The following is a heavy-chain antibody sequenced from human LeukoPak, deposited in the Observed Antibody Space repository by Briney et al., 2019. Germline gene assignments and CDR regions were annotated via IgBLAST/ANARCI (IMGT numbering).Heavy chain of an antibody. Sequence: SETLSLTCTVSGGSISSYYWNWIRQPPGKGLEWIGYIYYSGSTNYNPSLKSRVTISVDTSKNQFSLNLTSVTAADTAVYYCARQMREGIAVAVTELWGQGTLVTVSS. D-gene: IGHD6-19*01. V-gene: IGHV4-59*08. CDR3: ARQMREGIAVAVTEL. CDR2: IYYSGST. J-gene: IGHJ4*02. CDR1: GGSISSYY.